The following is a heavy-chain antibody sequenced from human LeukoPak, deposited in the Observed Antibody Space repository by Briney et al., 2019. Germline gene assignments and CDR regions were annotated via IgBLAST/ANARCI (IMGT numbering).Heavy chain of an antibody. J-gene: IGHJ4*02. CDR1: GYTFTSYG. CDR3: ARGLNSNYYDSSGYAFDY. V-gene: IGHV1-18*01. Sequence: ASVKVSCKASGYTFTSYGISWVRQAPGQGLEWMGWISAYNGNTNYAQKLQGRVTMTTDTSTSTAYMELRSLRSDDTAVYYCARGLNSNYYDSSGYAFDYWGQGTLVTVSS. D-gene: IGHD3-22*01. CDR2: ISAYNGNT.